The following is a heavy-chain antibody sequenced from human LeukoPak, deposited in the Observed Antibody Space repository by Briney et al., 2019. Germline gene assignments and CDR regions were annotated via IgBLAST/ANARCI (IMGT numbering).Heavy chain of an antibody. V-gene: IGHV3-21*01. J-gene: IGHJ4*02. CDR2: ISSSSSYI. D-gene: IGHD6-19*01. CDR3: ASSLGSYSSGWHAGLGY. CDR1: GFTFSSYS. Sequence: GGSLRLSCAASGFTFSSYSMNCVRQAPGKGLEWVSSISSSSSYIYYADSVKGRFTISRDNAKNSLYLQMNSLRAEDTAVYYCASSLGSYSSGWHAGLGYWGQGTLVTVSS.